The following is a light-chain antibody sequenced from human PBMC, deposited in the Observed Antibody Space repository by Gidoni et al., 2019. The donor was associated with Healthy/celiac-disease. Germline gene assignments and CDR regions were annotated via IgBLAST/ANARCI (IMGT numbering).Light chain of an antibody. CDR1: QSVSSY. CDR2: DAS. V-gene: IGKV3-11*01. Sequence: EIVFTQSPATLSLSPGERATLSCSASQSVSSYLAWYQQKPGQAPSLLIYDASNRATGIPARFSGSGSGTDFTLTSSSLEPEDFAVYYCQQRSNWPPSLTFGGGTKVEIK. J-gene: IGKJ4*01. CDR3: QQRSNWPPSLT.